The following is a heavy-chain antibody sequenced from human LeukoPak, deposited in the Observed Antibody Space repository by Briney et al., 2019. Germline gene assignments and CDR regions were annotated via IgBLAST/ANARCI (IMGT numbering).Heavy chain of an antibody. D-gene: IGHD6-19*01. J-gene: IGHJ4*02. CDR1: GFTVSSNY. V-gene: IGHV3-53*01. Sequence: SGGSLRLSCAASGFTVSSNYMSWVRQAPGKGLEWVSVIYSGGSTYYADSVKGRFTISRDNSKNTLYLQMNSLRAEDTAVYYCARDAGYSSGWPVYWGQGTLVTVSP. CDR2: IYSGGST. CDR3: ARDAGYSSGWPVY.